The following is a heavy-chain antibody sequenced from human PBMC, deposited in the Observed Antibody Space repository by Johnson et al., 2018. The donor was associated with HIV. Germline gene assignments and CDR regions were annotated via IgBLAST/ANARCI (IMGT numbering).Heavy chain of an antibody. CDR2: LFSDGTT. J-gene: IGHJ3*02. V-gene: IGHV3-66*01. D-gene: IGHD5-24*01. Sequence: VQLVESGGTLVQPGGSLRLSCAASGFSVSNYYMSWVRQAPGKGLEWVSVLFSDGTTYYADSVKGRFTISRDNSKNTLFLQMNSLRAEDTAVFYCARACRDGYTCDVYDIWGQGTMVTVSS. CDR1: GFSVSNYY. CDR3: ARACRDGYTCDVYDI.